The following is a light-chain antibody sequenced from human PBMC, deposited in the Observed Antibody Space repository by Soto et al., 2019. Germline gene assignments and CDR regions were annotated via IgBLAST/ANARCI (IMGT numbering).Light chain of an antibody. J-gene: IGKJ4*01. CDR2: RAS. CDR3: QQYNNWPRAT. CDR1: QTVRNN. Sequence: EFMLSLSLGTLSLYPGERATLSCRAIQTVRNNYLAWYQQKPGQAPRLFIFRASSRATGLPARFSASGSGTDFNLTISSLQSEDFAVYYCQQYNNWPRATFGGRSMADVK. V-gene: IGKV3-15*01.